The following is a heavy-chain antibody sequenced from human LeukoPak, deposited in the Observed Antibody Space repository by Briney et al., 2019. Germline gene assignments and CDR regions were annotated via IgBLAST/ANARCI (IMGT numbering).Heavy chain of an antibody. CDR2: INPNSGGT. J-gene: IGHJ6*02. CDR1: GYTFTGYY. Sequence: ASVKVSCKASGYTFTGYYMHWVRQAPGQGLAWMGWINPNSGGTNYAQKFQGRVTMTRDTSISTAYMELSRLRSDDTAVYYCARDRNYDFWSGYPYSMDVWGQGTTVTVSS. D-gene: IGHD3-3*01. V-gene: IGHV1-2*02. CDR3: ARDRNYDFWSGYPYSMDV.